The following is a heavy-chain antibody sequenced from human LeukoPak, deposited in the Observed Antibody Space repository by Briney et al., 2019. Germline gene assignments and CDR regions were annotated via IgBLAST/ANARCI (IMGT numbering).Heavy chain of an antibody. CDR3: ARQTRQQLVYYFDY. V-gene: IGHV4-59*08. D-gene: IGHD6-13*01. CDR2: IYYRGST. Sequence: SETLSLTCTVSGGSISSYYWSWIRQPPGKGLEWIGYIYYRGSTNYNPSLKSRVTISVDTSKNQFSLKLSSVTAADTAVYYCARQTRQQLVYYFDYWGQGTLVTVSS. CDR1: GGSISSYY. J-gene: IGHJ4*02.